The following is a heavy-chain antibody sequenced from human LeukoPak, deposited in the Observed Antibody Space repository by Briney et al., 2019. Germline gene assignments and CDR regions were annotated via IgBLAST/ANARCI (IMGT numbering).Heavy chain of an antibody. CDR3: AGVVSGSGSYFGYYYYGMDV. D-gene: IGHD3-10*01. J-gene: IGHJ6*02. CDR2: IYDSGST. Sequence: SETLSLTCTVSGGSISGYYWSWIRQPPGKGLEWIGYIYDSGSTNYNPSLKSRVTISVDTSKNQFSLKLSSVTAADTAVYYCAGVVSGSGSYFGYYYYGMDVWGQGTTVTVSS. CDR1: GGSISGYY. V-gene: IGHV4-59*08.